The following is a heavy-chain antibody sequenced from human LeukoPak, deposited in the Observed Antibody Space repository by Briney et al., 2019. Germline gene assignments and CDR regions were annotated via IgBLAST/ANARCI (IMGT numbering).Heavy chain of an antibody. V-gene: IGHV3-21*01. CDR3: ARFFMVRGVSVVPYYYYMDV. D-gene: IGHD3-10*01. CDR2: ISSSSSYI. J-gene: IGHJ6*03. Sequence: PGGSLRLSCAASGFTFSSCTMNWVRQAPGKGLEWVSSISSSSSYIYYADSVKGRFTISRDNAKNSLYLQMNSLRAEDTAVYYCARFFMVRGVSVVPYYYYMDVWGKGTTVTVSS. CDR1: GFTFSSCT.